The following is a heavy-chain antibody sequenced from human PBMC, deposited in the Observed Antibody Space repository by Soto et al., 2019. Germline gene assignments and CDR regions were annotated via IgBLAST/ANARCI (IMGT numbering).Heavy chain of an antibody. CDR1: GFTFSSYA. CDR3: AKEYCTNGVCYDAFDI. CDR2: ISGSGGST. Sequence: GESLKISCAASGFTFSSYAMSWVRQAPGKGLEWVSAISGSGGSTYYADSVKGRFTISRDNSKNTLYLQMNSLRAEDTAVYYCAKEYCTNGVCYDAFDIWGQGTMVTVSS. D-gene: IGHD2-8*01. J-gene: IGHJ3*02. V-gene: IGHV3-23*01.